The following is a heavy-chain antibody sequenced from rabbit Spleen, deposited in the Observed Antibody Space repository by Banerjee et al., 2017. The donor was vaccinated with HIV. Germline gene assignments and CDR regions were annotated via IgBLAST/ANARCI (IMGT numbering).Heavy chain of an antibody. CDR2: IDPIFGTT. Sequence: QEQLVESGGGLVQPGGSLKLSCKASGFDFSSGYYMCWVRQAPGKGLEWIGYIDPIFGTTHYASWVNGRFTISSHNAQNTVDLQMNSLTAADTATYFCARDPYSYDDYGDYPFNLWGPGTLVTVS. D-gene: IGHD2-1*01. CDR1: GFDFSSGYY. V-gene: IGHV1S43*01. CDR3: ARDPYSYDDYGDYPFNL. J-gene: IGHJ4*01.